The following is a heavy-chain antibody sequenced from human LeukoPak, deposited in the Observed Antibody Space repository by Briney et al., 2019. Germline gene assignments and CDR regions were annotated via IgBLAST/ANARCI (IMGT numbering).Heavy chain of an antibody. CDR3: ARPRDYTGYYQYYFDY. CDR1: GYTFTNYD. Sequence: GASVKVSCKASGYTFTNYDINWVRQATGQGLEWMGWMNPNSGNTDSAQKFQGRVTMTRSTSINTAYLELSNLRSEDTAVYYCARPRDYTGYYQYYFDYWGQGTLVTVSS. V-gene: IGHV1-8*01. D-gene: IGHD3-9*01. CDR2: MNPNSGNT. J-gene: IGHJ4*02.